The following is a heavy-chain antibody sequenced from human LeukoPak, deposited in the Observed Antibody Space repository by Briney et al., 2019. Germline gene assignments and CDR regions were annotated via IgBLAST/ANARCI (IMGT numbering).Heavy chain of an antibody. CDR3: ALNQGGYNYYFDY. D-gene: IGHD5-24*01. J-gene: IGHJ4*02. CDR1: GGTFSSYA. Sequence: GASVKVSCKASGGTFSSYAISWVRQAPGQGLEWMGGIIPIFGTANYARKFQGRVTITADESTSTAYMELSSLRSEDTAVYYCALNQGGYNYYFDYWGQGTLVTVSS. V-gene: IGHV1-69*01. CDR2: IIPIFGTA.